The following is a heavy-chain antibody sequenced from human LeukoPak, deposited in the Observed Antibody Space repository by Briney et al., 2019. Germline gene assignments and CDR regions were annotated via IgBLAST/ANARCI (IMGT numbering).Heavy chain of an antibody. J-gene: IGHJ3*02. CDR2: IYYSGST. V-gene: IGHV4-59*08. CDR3: ARRGYYGSGSYNGFRAPDAFDI. D-gene: IGHD3-10*01. Sequence: SETLSLTCTVSGGSISSYYWSWIRQPPGKGLEWIGYIYYSGSTNYNPSLKSRVTISVDTSKNQFSLKLSSVTAADTAVYYCARRGYYGSGSYNGFRAPDAFDIWGQGTMVTVS. CDR1: GGSISSYY.